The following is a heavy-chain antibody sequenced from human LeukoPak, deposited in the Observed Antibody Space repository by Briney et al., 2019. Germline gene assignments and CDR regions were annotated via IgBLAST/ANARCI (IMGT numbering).Heavy chain of an antibody. CDR2: IIPIFGIA. Sequence: VASVNVSCTASGGTFSSYAISWVRQAPGRGLGWMGRIIPIFGIANYAQKFQGRVTITADKSTSTAYMELSSLRSEDTAVYYCARDYDYGNGFDPWGQGTLVTVSS. V-gene: IGHV1-69*04. CDR1: GGTFSSYA. CDR3: ARDYDYGNGFDP. J-gene: IGHJ5*02. D-gene: IGHD4-17*01.